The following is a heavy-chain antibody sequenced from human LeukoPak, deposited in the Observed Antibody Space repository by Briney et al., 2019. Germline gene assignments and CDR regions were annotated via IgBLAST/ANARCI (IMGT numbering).Heavy chain of an antibody. CDR1: GGSISSSSYY. CDR2: IDHSGST. CDR3: ARSGTYQYSSTSDY. D-gene: IGHD2-2*01. J-gene: IGHJ4*02. Sequence: PSETLSLTCTVSGGSISSSSYYWSWIRQTPGKGLEWIGEIDHSGSTNYNPSLGSRVTISLDTSKNQFSLKLTSVTAADTAVYYCARSGTYQYSSTSDYWGQGTLVSVSS. V-gene: IGHV4-39*07.